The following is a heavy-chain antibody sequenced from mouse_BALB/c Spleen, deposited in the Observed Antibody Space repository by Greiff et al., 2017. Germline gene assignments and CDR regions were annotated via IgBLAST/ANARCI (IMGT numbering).Heavy chain of an antibody. CDR1: GYAFSSSW. D-gene: IGHD5-1*01. J-gene: IGHJ3*01. Sequence: VQLQESGPELVKPGASVKISCKASGYAFSSSWMNWVKQRPGQGLEWIGRIYPGDGDTNYNGKFKGKATLTADKSSSTAYMQLSSLTSVDSAVYFCARSVPTTGFAYWGQGTLVTVSA. CDR2: IYPGDGDT. CDR3: ARSVPTTGFAY. V-gene: IGHV1-82*01.